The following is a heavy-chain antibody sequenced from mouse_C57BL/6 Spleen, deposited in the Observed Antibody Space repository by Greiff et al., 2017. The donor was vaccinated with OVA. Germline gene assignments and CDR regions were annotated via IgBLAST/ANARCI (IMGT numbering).Heavy chain of an antibody. J-gene: IGHJ1*03. CDR2: FYPGSGSI. CDR3: ERHAWAMGQGPEGYFDV. CDR1: GYTFTEYT. D-gene: IGHD3-3*01. Sequence: QVQLQQSGAELVKPGASVKLSCKASGYTFTEYTIHWVKQRSGQGLEWIGWFYPGSGSIKYNENFKDKATLTADKSSSTVYMELSRVTSEDSAVYCCERHAWAMGQGPEGYFDVWGTGTTVTVSS. V-gene: IGHV1-62-2*01.